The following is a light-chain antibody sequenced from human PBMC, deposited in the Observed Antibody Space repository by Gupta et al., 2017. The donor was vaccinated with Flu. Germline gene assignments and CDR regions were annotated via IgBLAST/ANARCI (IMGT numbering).Light chain of an antibody. CDR3: NSDTSSSTLV. CDR1: SRDVGGYNY. V-gene: IGLV2-14*01. Sequence: QSALPQPASVSGSPGPSITIPCTGTSRDVGGYNYVSWYQQHPGKAPQLMIYEVSSRTSGAASRFSGSKAGNTASLTISGLKAEDEADYYYNSDTSSSTLVFGGGTKLTVL. CDR2: EVS. J-gene: IGLJ3*02.